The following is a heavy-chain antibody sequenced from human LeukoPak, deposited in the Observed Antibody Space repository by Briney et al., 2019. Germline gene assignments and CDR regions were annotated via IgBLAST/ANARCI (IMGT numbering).Heavy chain of an antibody. V-gene: IGHV4-59*12. CDR2: IYYSGST. J-gene: IGHJ6*03. Sequence: SETLSLTCTVSGGSISSYYWSWIRQPPGKGLEWIGYIYYSGSTNYNPSLKSRVTISVDTSKNQFSLKLSSVTAADTAVYYCAREGYDILTQRRYYYYYYMDVWGKGTTVTISS. CDR3: AREGYDILTQRRYYYYYYMDV. D-gene: IGHD3-9*01. CDR1: GGSISSYY.